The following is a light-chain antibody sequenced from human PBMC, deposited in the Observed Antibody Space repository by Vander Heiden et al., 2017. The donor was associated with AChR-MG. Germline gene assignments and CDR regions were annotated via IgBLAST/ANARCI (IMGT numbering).Light chain of an antibody. V-gene: IGLV3-25*03. Sequence: SYELTQPPSVSVSPGQTARITCSGDALPKQYAYWYQQKPGQAPVLVIYKDNQRPSGIPERFSGSSSGTTVTLTISGVQAEDEADYYCQSGDFNGTWVFGGGTKLTVL. CDR3: QSGDFNGTWV. CDR2: KDN. J-gene: IGLJ3*02. CDR1: ALPKQY.